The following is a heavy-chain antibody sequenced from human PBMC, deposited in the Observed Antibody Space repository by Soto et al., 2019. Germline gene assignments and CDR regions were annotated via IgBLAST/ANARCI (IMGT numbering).Heavy chain of an antibody. CDR3: VKDSFSNYSPYYYYAMDV. J-gene: IGHJ6*02. CDR1: GFTFTKYG. Sequence: GGSLRLSCEASGFTFTKYGMHWVRQAPGKGLEWVAVISYDGNKEYFVDSVKGRFTISRDNARNKLYLQMNSLRGDDTAVYYCVKDSFSNYSPYYYYAMDVWGQGTTVTAP. D-gene: IGHD4-4*01. CDR2: ISYDGNKE. V-gene: IGHV3-30*18.